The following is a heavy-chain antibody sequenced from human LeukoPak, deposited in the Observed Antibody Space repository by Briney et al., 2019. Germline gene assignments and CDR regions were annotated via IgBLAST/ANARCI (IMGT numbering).Heavy chain of an antibody. CDR2: IYYSGST. Sequence: SSQTLSLTCTVSGGSISSGDYYWSWLRQPPGKGLEYIGYIYYSGSTYYNPSLKSRITISVDTSKNQFSLKLSSVTAADTAVYYCARGTWSSSIDYWGQGTLVTVSS. CDR1: GGSISSGDYY. J-gene: IGHJ4*02. D-gene: IGHD6-6*01. V-gene: IGHV4-30-4*01. CDR3: ARGTWSSSIDY.